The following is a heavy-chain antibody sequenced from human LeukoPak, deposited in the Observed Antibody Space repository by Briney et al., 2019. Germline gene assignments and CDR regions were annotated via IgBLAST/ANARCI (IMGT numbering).Heavy chain of an antibody. CDR2: INPDTGGT. D-gene: IGHD5-18*01. Sequence: GASVKVSCKASGYPFTGHIMHGVRQAPGQGLEWMGWINPDTGGTNYAQNFQGRVTMTRDTSISTAYMELTRLTSDDTAVYYCTRPEYKYGYVLDYWGQGTLVTVSS. CDR3: TRPEYKYGYVLDY. CDR1: GYPFTGHI. J-gene: IGHJ4*02. V-gene: IGHV1-2*02.